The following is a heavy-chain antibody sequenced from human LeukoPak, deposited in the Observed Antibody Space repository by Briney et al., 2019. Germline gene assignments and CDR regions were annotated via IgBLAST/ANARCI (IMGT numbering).Heavy chain of an antibody. D-gene: IGHD6-13*01. CDR3: ARDAGGGYSSSWSFDY. Sequence: GRSLRLSCAASGFTFSRYGMHWVRQAPGKGLEWVAVIWYDGSNKYYADSVKGRFTISRDNSKNTLYLQMNSLRAEDTAVYYCARDAGGGYSSSWSFDYWGQGTLVTVSS. CDR1: GFTFSRYG. V-gene: IGHV3-33*01. CDR2: IWYDGSNK. J-gene: IGHJ4*02.